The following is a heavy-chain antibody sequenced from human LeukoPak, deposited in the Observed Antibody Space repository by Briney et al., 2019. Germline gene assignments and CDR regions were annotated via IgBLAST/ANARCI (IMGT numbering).Heavy chain of an antibody. CDR2: ISYDGRNK. Sequence: GGSLRLSCAASGFTFNSYGMHWVRQAPGKGLEWVAVISYDGRNKKYADSVKGRFTISRDNSKKTMNLQMNSLRAEYTAVYYCAKDLGDILTGSLYYFDYWGQGTLVTVSS. D-gene: IGHD3-9*01. CDR1: GFTFNSYG. J-gene: IGHJ4*02. V-gene: IGHV3-30*18. CDR3: AKDLGDILTGSLYYFDY.